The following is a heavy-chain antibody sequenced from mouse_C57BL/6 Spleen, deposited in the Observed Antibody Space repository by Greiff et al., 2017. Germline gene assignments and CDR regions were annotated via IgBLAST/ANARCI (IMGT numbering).Heavy chain of an antibody. V-gene: IGHV1-82*01. J-gene: IGHJ2*01. CDR1: GYAFSSSW. Sequence: QVQLQQSGPELVKPGASVKISCKASGYAFSSSWMNWVKQRPGKGLEWIGRIYPGDGDTNYNGKFKGKATLTADKSSSTAYMQLSSLTSEDSAVYFCAREGEHDGYYGSFDYWGQGTTLTVSS. D-gene: IGHD2-3*01. CDR3: AREGEHDGYYGSFDY. CDR2: IYPGDGDT.